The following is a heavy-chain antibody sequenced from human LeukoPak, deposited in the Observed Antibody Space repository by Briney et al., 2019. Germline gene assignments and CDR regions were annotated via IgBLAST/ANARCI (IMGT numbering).Heavy chain of an antibody. D-gene: IGHD3-22*01. V-gene: IGHV4-39*01. CDR2: IYYSGST. J-gene: IGHJ4*02. Sequence: SETLSLTCSVSGGSISSSSYYWGWIRQPPGKGLEWIGSIYYSGSTYYNPFLKSRVTISVDTSKNQFSLKLSSVTAADTAVYYCARHLTYYYDSSGYYFDYWGQGTLVTVSS. CDR1: GGSISSSSYY. CDR3: ARHLTYYYDSSGYYFDY.